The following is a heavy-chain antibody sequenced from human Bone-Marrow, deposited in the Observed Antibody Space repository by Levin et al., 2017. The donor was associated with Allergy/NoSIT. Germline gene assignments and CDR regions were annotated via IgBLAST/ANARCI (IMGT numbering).Heavy chain of an antibody. Sequence: GGSLRLSCSVAGFTLSPYGMSSYGMHWVRQAPGKGLEWVATTSYDGSYTNYLNSVKGRFTISRDNSESTVYLHMDSLTPEDTAVYFCAKGTGGTGRYFDVWGRGTLVTVSS. J-gene: IGHJ2*01. V-gene: IGHV3-30*18. CDR3: AKGTGGTGRYFDV. CDR1: GFTLSPYGMSSYG. D-gene: IGHD7-27*01. CDR2: TSYDGSYT.